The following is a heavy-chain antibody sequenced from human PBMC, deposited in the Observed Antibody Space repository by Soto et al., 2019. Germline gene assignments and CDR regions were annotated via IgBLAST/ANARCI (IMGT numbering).Heavy chain of an antibody. D-gene: IGHD1-26*01. CDR3: TRPPSGSYYVSDY. CDR1: GFTFSGSA. Sequence: EVQLAESGGGLVQPGGSLKLSCAASGFTFSGSAMHWVRQASGKGLEWVGRIRSKANSYATAYAASVKGRFTISRDDSKKTAYLQMNSLKTEDTAVYYCTRPPSGSYYVSDYWGQGTLVTVSS. CDR2: IRSKANSYAT. J-gene: IGHJ4*02. V-gene: IGHV3-73*02.